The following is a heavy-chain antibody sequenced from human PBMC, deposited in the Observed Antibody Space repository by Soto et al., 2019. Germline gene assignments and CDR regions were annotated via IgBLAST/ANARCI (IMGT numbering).Heavy chain of an antibody. V-gene: IGHV1-58*01. Sequence: QVSCRTSGFTFTSFTVQWVREVRGHRLEWIGWIVVGSGNTNYAQKFQERVTITRDMSTSTAYMELSSLRSEDTAVYYCAASTYYYDSSGYQIWGQGTMVTVS. J-gene: IGHJ3*02. CDR1: GFTFTSFT. CDR2: IVVGSGNT. D-gene: IGHD3-22*01. CDR3: AASTYYYDSSGYQI.